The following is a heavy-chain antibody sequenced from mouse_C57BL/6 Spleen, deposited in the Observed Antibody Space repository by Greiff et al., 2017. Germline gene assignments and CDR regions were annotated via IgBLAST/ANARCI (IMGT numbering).Heavy chain of an antibody. V-gene: IGHV5-17*01. CDR1: GFTFSDYG. CDR3: AGEDCGSSSRDYYAMDY. D-gene: IGHD1-1*01. CDR2: ISSGNSAT. J-gene: IGHJ4*01. Sequence: EVMLVESGGGLVKPGGSLKLSCAASGFTFSDYGMHWIRQAPEKGLEWVAYISSGNSATYYADTLKGRSTFSIDNSTNTLFLQMTSLRSEDTAMYYCAGEDCGSSSRDYYAMDYWGQGTSVTVSS.